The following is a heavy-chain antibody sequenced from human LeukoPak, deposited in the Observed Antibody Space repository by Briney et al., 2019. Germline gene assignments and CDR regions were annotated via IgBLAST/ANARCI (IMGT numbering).Heavy chain of an antibody. Sequence: PGGSLRLSCAGSGFTFSTYDMQWVRQAPGKGLEWVARISHDEMHKSYADSVKGRVTISRDDSKNTLYLQMNSLRAEDTAVYYCAKAIGDSWVDFFDFWGQGTLVTVSS. CDR3: AKAIGDSWVDFFDF. J-gene: IGHJ4*02. D-gene: IGHD6-13*01. CDR2: ISHDEMHK. CDR1: GFTFSTYD. V-gene: IGHV3-30*12.